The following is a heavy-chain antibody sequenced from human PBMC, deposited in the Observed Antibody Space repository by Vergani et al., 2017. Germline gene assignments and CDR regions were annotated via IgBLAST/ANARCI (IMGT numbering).Heavy chain of an antibody. D-gene: IGHD6-19*01. CDR2: ISSSSSTI. V-gene: IGHV3-48*01. CDR1: GFTFSSYS. Sequence: EVQLVESGGGLVKPGGSLRLSCAASGFTFSSYSMNWVRQAPGKGLEWVSYISSSSSTIYYADSVKGRFTISRDNSKNTLYLQMNSLRAEDTAVYYCARRTGIAVAGNWYFDLWGRGTLVTVSS. J-gene: IGHJ2*01. CDR3: ARRTGIAVAGNWYFDL.